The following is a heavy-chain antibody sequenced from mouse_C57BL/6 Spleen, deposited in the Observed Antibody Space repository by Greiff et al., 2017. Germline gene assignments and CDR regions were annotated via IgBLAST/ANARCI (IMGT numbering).Heavy chain of an antibody. CDR3: ARQQRDYDPYYAMDH. V-gene: IGHV2-6-1*01. Sequence: QVQLQQSGPGLVAPSQSLSITCTVSGFQLTSYGVHWVRQPPGKGLEWLVVIWSDGSTTYTSALKSRLSISKDNSKSQVFLKMNSLQTDDTSMYYCARQQRDYDPYYAMDHWGQGASLTVSS. CDR1: GFQLTSYG. CDR2: IWSDGST. J-gene: IGHJ4*01. D-gene: IGHD2-4*01.